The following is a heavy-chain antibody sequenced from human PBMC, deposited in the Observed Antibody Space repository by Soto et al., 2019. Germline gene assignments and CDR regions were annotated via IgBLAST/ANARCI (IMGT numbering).Heavy chain of an antibody. J-gene: IGHJ4*02. CDR2: IYPGDSDT. CDR3: ARMIAASGTAFDY. V-gene: IGHV5-51*01. D-gene: IGHD6-13*01. Sequence: GESLKISCQASGYSFISSWIGWVRQMPGKGLEVMGIIYPGDSDTRYSPSFQGQVTISADKSTSPAYLQWSSLKAADTATYYCARMIAASGTAFDYWGQGALVTVSS. CDR1: GYSFISSW.